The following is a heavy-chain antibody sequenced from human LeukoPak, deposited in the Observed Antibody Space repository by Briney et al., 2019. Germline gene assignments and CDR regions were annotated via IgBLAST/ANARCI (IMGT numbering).Heavy chain of an antibody. CDR1: GGSFSGYY. J-gene: IGHJ4*02. CDR2: INHSGST. D-gene: IGHD6-19*01. Sequence: SETLSLTCAVYGGSFSGYYWSWIRQPPGKGLEWIGEINHSGSTNYNPSLKSRVTISVDTSKNQFSLKLSSVTAADTAVYYCARAWSSGRNFDYWGQGTLVTVSS. CDR3: ARAWSSGRNFDY. V-gene: IGHV4-34*01.